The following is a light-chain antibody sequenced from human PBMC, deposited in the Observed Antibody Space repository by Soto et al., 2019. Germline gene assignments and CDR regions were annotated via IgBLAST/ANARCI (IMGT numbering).Light chain of an antibody. J-gene: IGLJ1*01. Sequence: VGGYNYVTWHQQHPGKVPKLTIYEVSNRPSRVSDRFSGSKSGNTASLTISGLQAEDEADYYCNSWTRSSTYIFGTGTKVTVL. CDR3: NSWTRSSTYI. CDR1: VGGYNY. CDR2: EVS. V-gene: IGLV2-14*01.